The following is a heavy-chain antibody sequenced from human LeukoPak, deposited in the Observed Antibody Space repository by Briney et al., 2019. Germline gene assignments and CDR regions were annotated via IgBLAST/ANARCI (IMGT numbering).Heavy chain of an antibody. Sequence: ASVKVSCKASRYTFTSYGISWVRQAPGQGLEWMGWISAYNGNTNYAQKLQGRVTMTTDTSTSTAYMELRSLRSDDTAVYYCARDGPSDYGDYTDYYYYYMDVWGKGTTVTISS. D-gene: IGHD4-17*01. J-gene: IGHJ6*03. CDR1: RYTFTSYG. CDR2: ISAYNGNT. CDR3: ARDGPSDYGDYTDYYYYYMDV. V-gene: IGHV1-18*01.